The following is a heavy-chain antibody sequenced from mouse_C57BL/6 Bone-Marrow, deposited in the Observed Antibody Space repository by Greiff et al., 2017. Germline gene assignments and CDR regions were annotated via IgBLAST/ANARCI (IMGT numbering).Heavy chain of an antibody. CDR2: IDPSNSYT. J-gene: IGHJ2*03. Sequence: VQLQQPGAELVMPGASVKLSCKASGYTFTSYWMHWVKQRPGQGLEWIGEIDPSNSYTNYNPKFKGKSTLTVDKSSSTAYMQLSSLTSEDSAVYEGARGGGAGWYYFDYGGRGTSLTVSA. CDR1: GYTFTSYW. V-gene: IGHV1-69*01. CDR3: ARGGGAGWYYFDY. D-gene: IGHD1-1*02.